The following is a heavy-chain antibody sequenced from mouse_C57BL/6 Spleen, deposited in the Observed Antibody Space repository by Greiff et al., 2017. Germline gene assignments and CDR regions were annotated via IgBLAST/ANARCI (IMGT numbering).Heavy chain of an antibody. V-gene: IGHV1-52*01. CDR1: GYTFTSYW. Sequence: VQLQQPGAELVRPGSSVKLSCKASGYTFTSYWMHWVKQRPIQGLEWIGNIDPSDSETHYNQKFKDKATLTVDKSSSTAYMQLSSLTSEDSAVYYCARGKIYYGNWFAYWGQGTLVTVSA. CDR2: IDPSDSET. J-gene: IGHJ3*01. D-gene: IGHD2-1*01. CDR3: ARGKIYYGNWFAY.